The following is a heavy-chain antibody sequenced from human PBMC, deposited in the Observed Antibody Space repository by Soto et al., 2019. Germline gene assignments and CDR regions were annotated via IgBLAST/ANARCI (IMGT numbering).Heavy chain of an antibody. CDR3: ARDYSSSQEQTNFDY. D-gene: IGHD6-6*01. J-gene: IGHJ4*02. CDR2: IIPILGIA. Sequence: SVKVSCKASGGTFSSYTISWVRQAPGQGLEWMGRIIPILGIANYAQKFQGRVTITADKSTSTAYMELSSLRSEDTAVYYCARDYSSSQEQTNFDYWGKGTLVTVSS. V-gene: IGHV1-69*04. CDR1: GGTFSSYT.